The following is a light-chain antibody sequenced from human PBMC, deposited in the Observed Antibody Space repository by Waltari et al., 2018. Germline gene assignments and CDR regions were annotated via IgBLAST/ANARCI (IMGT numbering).Light chain of an antibody. CDR2: DDD. V-gene: IGLV3-21*02. Sequence: SSVLTQPPSVSVAPGQTATITCGGNNIGSKSVHWYQQKPGQAPVLVVYDDDVRPPGIPERISGSNSANTASLTINRVEVGDEAAYFCQVWDNYADLVIFGGGTK. CDR3: QVWDNYADLVI. CDR1: NIGSKS. J-gene: IGLJ2*01.